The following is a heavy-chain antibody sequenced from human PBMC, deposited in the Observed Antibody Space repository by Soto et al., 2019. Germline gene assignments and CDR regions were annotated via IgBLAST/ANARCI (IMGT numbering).Heavy chain of an antibody. Sequence: EVQLVESGGGLIQPGGSLRLSCAASGFTVSSNYMSWVRQAPGKGLEWVSVIYSGGSTYYADSVKGRFTISRDNSKNTLYLQMNSLRAEDTAVYYCARDRRCSGGSCYSGSGWFDPWGQGTLVTGSS. CDR3: ARDRRCSGGSCYSGSGWFDP. V-gene: IGHV3-53*01. J-gene: IGHJ5*02. CDR1: GFTVSSNY. CDR2: IYSGGST. D-gene: IGHD2-15*01.